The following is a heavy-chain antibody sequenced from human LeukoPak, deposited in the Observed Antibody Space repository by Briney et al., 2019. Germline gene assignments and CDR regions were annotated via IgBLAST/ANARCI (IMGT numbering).Heavy chain of an antibody. V-gene: IGHV3-7*03. D-gene: IGHD1-26*01. Sequence: GGSLRLSCAASGFTFSSYWMSWVRQAPGKGLEWVANIKQDGSEKYYVDSVKGRFTISRDNAKNSLYLQMNSLRAEDTAVYYCAKDRSGSYYRPNPFDYWGQGTLVTVSS. CDR2: IKQDGSEK. CDR3: AKDRSGSYYRPNPFDY. CDR1: GFTFSSYW. J-gene: IGHJ4*02.